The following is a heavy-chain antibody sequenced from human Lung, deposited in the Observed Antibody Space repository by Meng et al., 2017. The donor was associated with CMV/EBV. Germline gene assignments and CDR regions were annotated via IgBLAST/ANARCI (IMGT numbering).Heavy chain of an antibody. D-gene: IGHD1-26*01. CDR3: ARGKQDAWELLAY. V-gene: IGHV4-4*02. CDR1: GVSISSNIR. CDR2: IDDSGST. J-gene: IGHJ4*02. Sequence: GPLMEPGPGLVKPSGTLSLTCGVSGVSISSNIRWTWVRQPPGKGLEWIGDIDDSGSTNYNPSLNSRISISLDKSKNHFSLKVNSVTAADTAVYYCARGKQDAWELLAYWGQGALVTVSS.